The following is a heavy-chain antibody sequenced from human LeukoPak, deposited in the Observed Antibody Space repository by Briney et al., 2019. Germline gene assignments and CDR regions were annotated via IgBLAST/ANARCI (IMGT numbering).Heavy chain of an antibody. D-gene: IGHD6-13*01. CDR3: ARGAVSSSWCSGGNWFDP. CDR2: TYYRSKWYN. J-gene: IGHJ5*02. Sequence: SQTLSLTCAISGDSVSSNSAAWNWIRQSPSRGLEWLGRTYYRSKWYNDYAVSVKSRITINPDTSKNQFSLQLNSVTPEDTAVYYCARGAVSSSWCSGGNWFDPWGQGTLVTVSS. CDR1: GDSVSSNSAA. V-gene: IGHV6-1*01.